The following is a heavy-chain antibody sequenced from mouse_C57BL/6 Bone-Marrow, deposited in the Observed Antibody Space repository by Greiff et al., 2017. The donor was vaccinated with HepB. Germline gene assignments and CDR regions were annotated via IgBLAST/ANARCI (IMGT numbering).Heavy chain of an antibody. V-gene: IGHV10-1*01. D-gene: IGHD1-3*01. CDR1: GFSFNTYA. CDR2: IRSKSNNYAT. Sequence: EVQVVESGGGLVQPKGSLKLSCAASGFSFNTYAMNWVRQAPGKGLEWVARIRSKSNNYATYYADTVKARFTISKDDSESMLYLQMNNLKTEDTAMYYCVRCDNGYFDVWGTGTTVTVSS. J-gene: IGHJ1*03. CDR3: VRCDNGYFDV.